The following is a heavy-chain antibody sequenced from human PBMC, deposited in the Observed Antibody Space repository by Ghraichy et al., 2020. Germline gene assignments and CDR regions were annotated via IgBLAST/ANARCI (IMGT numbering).Heavy chain of an antibody. V-gene: IGHV1-8*01. D-gene: IGHD2-15*01. CDR2: MNPYSSNT. CDR1: GYTFTSYD. CDR3: VRGKTLRCSGGTCYRHNWFDP. J-gene: IGHJ5*02. Sequence: ASVKVSCKASGYTFTSYDINWVRQATGQGLEWMGWMNPYSSNTGYAQKFQGRVTMTRNTSISTAYMELSSLRSEDTAVYYCVRGKTLRCSGGTCYRHNWFDPWGQGTLVTVSS.